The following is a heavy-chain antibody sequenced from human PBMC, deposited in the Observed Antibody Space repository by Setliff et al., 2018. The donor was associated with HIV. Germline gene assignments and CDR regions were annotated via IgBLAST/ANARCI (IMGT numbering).Heavy chain of an antibody. V-gene: IGHV7-4-1*02. J-gene: IGHJ4*02. CDR2: INTGNP. CDR1: GYTFTSYA. Sequence: ASVKVSCKASGYTFTSYAMHWVRQAPGQRLEWMGWINTGNPTYAQGFTGRFVFSLDTSVSTAYLQINSLKAEDTAMYYCARVGSYWSTFDYWGQGALVTVSS. CDR3: ARVGSYWSTFDY. D-gene: IGHD2-8*02.